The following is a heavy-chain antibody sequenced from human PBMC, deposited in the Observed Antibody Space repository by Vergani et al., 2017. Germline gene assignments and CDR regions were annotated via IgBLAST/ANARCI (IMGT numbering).Heavy chain of an antibody. CDR1: GGSISSYY. J-gene: IGHJ4*02. CDR2: IYYSGST. CDR3: ARALWFGELNLGY. D-gene: IGHD3-10*01. V-gene: IGHV4-59*08. Sequence: QVQLQESGPGLVKPSETLSLTCTVSGGSISSYYWSWIRQPPGKGLEWIGYIYYSGSTNYNPSLKSRVTISVDTSKNQFSLKLSSVTAADTAVYYCARALWFGELNLGYWGQGTLVTVSS.